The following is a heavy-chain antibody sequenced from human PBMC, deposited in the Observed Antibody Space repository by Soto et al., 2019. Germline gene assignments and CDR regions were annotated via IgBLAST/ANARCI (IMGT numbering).Heavy chain of an antibody. V-gene: IGHV3-23*01. CDR3: AKDPYGTSGYYHDY. Sequence: GGSLRLSCAASGFTFGAYAMSWVRQAPAKGLEWVSAISNSGGTTYYADSVKGRFTISRDNSKNTLYLQMNSLRAEDTAVYYCAKDPYGTSGYYHDYRGQGTLVTVSS. CDR1: GFTFGAYA. CDR2: ISNSGGTT. J-gene: IGHJ4*02. D-gene: IGHD3-22*01.